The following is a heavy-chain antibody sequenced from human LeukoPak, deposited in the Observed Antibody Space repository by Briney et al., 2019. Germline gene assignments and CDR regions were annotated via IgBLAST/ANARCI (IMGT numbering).Heavy chain of an antibody. CDR3: ARDSPHLV. CDR1: GFTFSSYE. CDR2: ISSSGSTI. Sequence: GGSLRLSCASSGFTFSSYEMTWVRKAPGKELEWVSYISSSGSTIYYADSVKGRFTISRDNAKNSLYLQMNSLRAEDTAIYYCARDSPHLVWGQGTLVTVSS. V-gene: IGHV3-48*03. J-gene: IGHJ4*02. D-gene: IGHD2-15*01.